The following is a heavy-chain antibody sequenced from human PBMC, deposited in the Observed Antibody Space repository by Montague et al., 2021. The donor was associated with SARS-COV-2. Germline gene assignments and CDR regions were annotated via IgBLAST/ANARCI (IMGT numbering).Heavy chain of an antibody. CDR3: ARREYSYGWGD. D-gene: IGHD5-18*01. V-gene: IGHV4-39*01. J-gene: IGHJ4*02. CDR2: VDYSGNT. CDR1: GDPISGSSDY. Sequence: SDTLSLTCTVTGDPISGSSDYWGWIRQSPGKGLEWIASVDYSGNTYYSPSLKSRLTISVDTSKNQFSLKLNSVTAADTALYYCARREYSYGWGDWGQGTLVTVSS.